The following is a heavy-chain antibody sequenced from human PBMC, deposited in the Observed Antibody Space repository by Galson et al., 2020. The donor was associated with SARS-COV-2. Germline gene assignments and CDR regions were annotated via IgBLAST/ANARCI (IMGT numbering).Heavy chain of an antibody. CDR2: FDPEDGET. J-gene: IGHJ5*02. CDR3: ATSPAAIRENWFDP. CDR1: GYTLTELS. V-gene: IGHV1-24*01. D-gene: IGHD2-2*02. Sequence: ASVKVSCKVSGYTLTELSMHWVRQAPGKGLEWMGGFDPEDGETIYAQKFQGRVTMTEDTSTDTACMELSSLRSEDTAVYYCATSPAAIRENWFDPWGQGTLVTVSS.